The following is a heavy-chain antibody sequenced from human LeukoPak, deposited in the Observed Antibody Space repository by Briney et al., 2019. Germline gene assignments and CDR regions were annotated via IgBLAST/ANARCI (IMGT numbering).Heavy chain of an antibody. Sequence: VGSLRLSCAASGIAFNNYDMNSVRQAPGKGLEWVSAISGSGGSTYYAVSAKGRFTISRDNSKNTLYLQMNSLRAEDTAVYYCAKEGGSSWYYFDFWGQGTLVTVSS. D-gene: IGHD6-13*01. J-gene: IGHJ4*02. CDR1: GIAFNNYD. CDR3: AKEGGSSWYYFDF. CDR2: ISGSGGST. V-gene: IGHV3-23*01.